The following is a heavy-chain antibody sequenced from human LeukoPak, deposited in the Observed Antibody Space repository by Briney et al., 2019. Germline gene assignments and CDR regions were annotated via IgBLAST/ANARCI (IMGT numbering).Heavy chain of an antibody. D-gene: IGHD6-13*01. CDR3: ARAPMAGIAAVRPTPPDY. Sequence: PGGSLRLPCAASGFTFNSYSMNWVRQAPGKGLEWVSSISSSSSYIYYADSVKGRFTISRDNAKNSLYLQMNSLRAEDTAVYYCARAPMAGIAAVRPTPPDYWGQGTLVTVSS. CDR1: GFTFNSYS. J-gene: IGHJ4*02. V-gene: IGHV3-21*01. CDR2: ISSSSSYI.